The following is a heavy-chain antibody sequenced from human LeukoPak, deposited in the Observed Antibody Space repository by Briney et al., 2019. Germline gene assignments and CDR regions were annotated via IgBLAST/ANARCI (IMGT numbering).Heavy chain of an antibody. CDR3: ARDSDGMAV. J-gene: IGHJ6*02. CDR1: RFTFSTYG. V-gene: IGHV3-30*03. CDR2: ISYDGINT. Sequence: GGSLRLSCAASRFTFSTYGMHWVRQAPGKGLEWVALISYDGINTSYAESVKGRFTISRNNSKSTLYLQMNSLRAEDRAVYYCARDSDGMAVWGLGTTVTVSS.